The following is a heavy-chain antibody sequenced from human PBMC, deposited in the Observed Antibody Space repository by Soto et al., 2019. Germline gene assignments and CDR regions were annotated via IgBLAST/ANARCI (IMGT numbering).Heavy chain of an antibody. CDR1: GFTFNNYS. D-gene: IGHD3-22*01. J-gene: IGHJ1*01. CDR3: ARDRVESGYPEYFPH. CDR2: ISGSGSAI. V-gene: IGHV3-48*01. Sequence: PGGSLRLSCAASGFTFNNYSMNWVRQAPGKGLEWVSYISGSGSAIFYADSVKGRFTISRDNAKNSLYLQMNSLRAEDTAVYYCARDRVESGYPEYFPHWGQGTLVTVSS.